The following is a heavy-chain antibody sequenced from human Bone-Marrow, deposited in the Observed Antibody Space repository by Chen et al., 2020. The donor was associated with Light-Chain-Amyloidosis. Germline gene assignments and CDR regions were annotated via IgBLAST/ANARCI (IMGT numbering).Heavy chain of an antibody. J-gene: IGHJ4*02. V-gene: IGHV5-51*01. D-gene: IGHD5-12*01. CDR1: GYTFPNYW. CDR2: IYPDDSDA. Sequence: EVKXXGESLKISCQGAGYTFPNYWIGWVRQMPGKGLEWMGVIYPDDSDARYSPSCEGQVTISADKSITTAYXQWRSLKASDTAMYYCARRRDGYNFDYWGQGTLVTVSS. CDR3: ARRRDGYNFDY.